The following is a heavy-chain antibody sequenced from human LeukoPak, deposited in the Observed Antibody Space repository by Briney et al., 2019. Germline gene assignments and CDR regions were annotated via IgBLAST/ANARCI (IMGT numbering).Heavy chain of an antibody. D-gene: IGHD3-22*01. CDR2: IIPIFGTA. Sequence: SVKVSCKASGYTFTSYYMHWVRQAPGQGLEWMGGIIPIFGTANYAQKFQGRVTITADESTSTAYMELSSLRSEDTAVYYCARGGYYYDSSGYFYFDYWGQGTLVTVSS. V-gene: IGHV1-69*13. CDR1: GYTFTSYY. CDR3: ARGGYYYDSSGYFYFDY. J-gene: IGHJ4*02.